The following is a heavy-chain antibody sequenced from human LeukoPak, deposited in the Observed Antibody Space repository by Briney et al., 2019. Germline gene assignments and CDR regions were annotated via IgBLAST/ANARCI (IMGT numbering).Heavy chain of an antibody. CDR1: GGSISSSSYY. CDR3: ARVQRGDAFDI. J-gene: IGHJ3*02. V-gene: IGHV4-39*07. CDR2: IHYSGST. D-gene: IGHD4-11*01. Sequence: SETLSLTCTVSGGSISSSSYYWGWIRQPPGKGLEWIGSIHYSGSTYYNPSLKSRVTISVDTSKNQFSLKLSSVTAADTAVYYCARVQRGDAFDIWGQGTMVTVSS.